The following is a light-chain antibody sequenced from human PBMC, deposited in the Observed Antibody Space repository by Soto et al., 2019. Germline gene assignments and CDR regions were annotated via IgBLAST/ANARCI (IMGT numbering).Light chain of an antibody. J-gene: IGLJ1*01. Sequence: SVLRQPASVSGSPGQSITISCTGTISDVGGYNYVSWYQQHPGKAPKLMIYEVSNRPSGVSNRFSGSKSGNTASLTISGLQAQDEADYYCSSYTSSSPRVFGTGTKVTVL. CDR2: EVS. CDR3: SSYTSSSPRV. CDR1: ISDVGGYNY. V-gene: IGLV2-14*01.